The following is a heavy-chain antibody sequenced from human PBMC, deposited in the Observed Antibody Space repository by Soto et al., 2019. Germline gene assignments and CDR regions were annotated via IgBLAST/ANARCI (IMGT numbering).Heavy chain of an antibody. V-gene: IGHV4-4*02. CDR2: IYHSGTT. D-gene: IGHD2-15*01. CDR1: GGSINSSNW. CDR3: ASEAAAAFDI. J-gene: IGHJ3*02. Sequence: SETLSLTCAVSGGSINSSNWLRSVRPTPVKGLEWIGEIYHSGTTNYNPSLKSRVTISVDKSKNQFSLKLSSVTVADTAVYYCASEAAAAFDIWGQETMVPVSS.